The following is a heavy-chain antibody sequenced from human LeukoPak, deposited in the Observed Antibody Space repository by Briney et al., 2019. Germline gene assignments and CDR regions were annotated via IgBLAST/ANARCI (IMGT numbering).Heavy chain of an antibody. CDR3: ARARDCSGGTCYQFNWFDP. V-gene: IGHV4-31*03. Sequence: PSQTLSLTCTVSGGSISSGAYYWSWIRQHPGKGLEWIGYIFYSGSTYYNPSLKSRVTISVDTSKNQFSLTLSSVTAADTAVYYCARARDCSGGTCYQFNWFDPWGQGTLVTVSS. D-gene: IGHD2-15*01. J-gene: IGHJ5*02. CDR2: IFYSGST. CDR1: GGSISSGAYY.